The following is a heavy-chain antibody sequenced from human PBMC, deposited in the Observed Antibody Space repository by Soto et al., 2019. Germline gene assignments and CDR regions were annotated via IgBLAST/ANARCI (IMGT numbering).Heavy chain of an antibody. CDR1: GGTFNSYT. CDR2: VVPMYDSV. D-gene: IGHD1-26*01. J-gene: IGHJ4*02. Sequence: SVKVSCKASGGTFNSYTINWVRQAPGRGLEWVGQVVPMYDSVNYAENFQGRVTITADKSTKTAYMELTSLRSEDTALYFCASWRSYSGSYCFDYWGPVTLVTVSS. V-gene: IGHV1-69*06. CDR3: ASWRSYSGSYCFDY.